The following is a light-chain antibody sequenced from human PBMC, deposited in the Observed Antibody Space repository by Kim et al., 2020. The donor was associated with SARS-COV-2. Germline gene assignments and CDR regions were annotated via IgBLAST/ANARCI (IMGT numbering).Light chain of an antibody. CDR2: GAS. CDR1: QSVSDN. J-gene: IGKJ4*01. Sequence: EIVMTQSPATLSVSPRERVTLSCRASQSVSDNLAWYQQTLGQAPRLLIFGASTRATGIPARFSGSGSGTEFTLTISSLQSEDFGVYYCQQYKNWVTFGGGTKVDIK. V-gene: IGKV3-15*01. CDR3: QQYKNWVT.